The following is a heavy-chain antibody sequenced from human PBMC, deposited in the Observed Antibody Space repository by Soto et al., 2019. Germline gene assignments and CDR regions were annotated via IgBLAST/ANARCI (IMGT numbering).Heavy chain of an antibody. CDR1: GGTISSGGYY. D-gene: IGHD2-15*01. V-gene: IGHV4-31*03. Sequence: SETLSLTCTVSGGTISSGGYYWSWIRQHPGKGLEWIGYIYYSGSTYYNPSLKSRVTISVDTSKNQFSLKLSSVTAADTAVYYCARNRYCSGGSCYVLHYVMDVWGQGTTVTVSS. CDR3: ARNRYCSGGSCYVLHYVMDV. CDR2: IYYSGST. J-gene: IGHJ6*02.